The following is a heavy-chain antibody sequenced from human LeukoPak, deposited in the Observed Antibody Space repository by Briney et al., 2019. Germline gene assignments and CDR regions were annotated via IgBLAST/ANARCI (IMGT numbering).Heavy chain of an antibody. CDR1: GFTFSSYA. J-gene: IGHJ3*02. D-gene: IGHD3-10*01. V-gene: IGHV3-30-3*01. Sequence: GRSLRLSCAASGFTFSSYAMHWVRQAPGKGLEWVAVISYDGSNKYYADSVKGRFTISRDNSKNTLYLQMNSLRAEDTAVYCCARAGTMIRGDPDSFDIWGQGTMVTVSS. CDR2: ISYDGSNK. CDR3: ARAGTMIRGDPDSFDI.